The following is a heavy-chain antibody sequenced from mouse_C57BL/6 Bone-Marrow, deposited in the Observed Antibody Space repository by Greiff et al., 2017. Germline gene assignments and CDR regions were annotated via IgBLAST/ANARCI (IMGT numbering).Heavy chain of an antibody. CDR1: GYTFTSYW. Sequence: VPLQQPGAELVKPGASVKLSCKASGYTFTSYWMHWVKQRPGQGLEWIGMIHPNSGSTNYNEKFKSKATLTVDKSSSTAYMQLSSLTSEDSAVYYCARVHYYGSSYWYFDVWGTGTTVTVSS. D-gene: IGHD1-1*01. CDR2: IHPNSGST. CDR3: ARVHYYGSSYWYFDV. V-gene: IGHV1-64*01. J-gene: IGHJ1*03.